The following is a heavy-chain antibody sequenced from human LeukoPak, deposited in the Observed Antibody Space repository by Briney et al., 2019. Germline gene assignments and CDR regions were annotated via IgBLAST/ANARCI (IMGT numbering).Heavy chain of an antibody. CDR1: GFPFTMYY. CDR3: SRVQRGGLAGCLGGLLASYYTYYHMDV. CDR2: INPGDGAT. Sequence: ASVKVSCKASGFPFTMYYIHWVRQGPGQGFEWMGMINPGDGATTYAQRFRGRVTVTRDMSTTKVYMDLRGLRSEATAGVFCSRVQRGGLAGCLGGLLASYYTYYHMDVWGRGTTVTVAS. J-gene: IGHJ6*03. D-gene: IGHD3-10*01. V-gene: IGHV1-46*01.